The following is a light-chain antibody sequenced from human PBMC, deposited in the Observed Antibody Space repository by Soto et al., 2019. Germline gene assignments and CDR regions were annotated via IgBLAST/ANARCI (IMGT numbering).Light chain of an antibody. CDR1: RSNIGSSN. J-gene: IGLJ1*01. Sequence: QSELTQPPSASGAPGQRVTISCSGSRSNIGSSNVDWFQQFPGTAPKLIITVSDQRPSGIPDRFSGSKSGTSGSLAISGPQAGDEADYYCAVWDDSLKAYIFGAGTKVTVL. V-gene: IGLV1-44*01. CDR2: VSD. CDR3: AVWDDSLKAYI.